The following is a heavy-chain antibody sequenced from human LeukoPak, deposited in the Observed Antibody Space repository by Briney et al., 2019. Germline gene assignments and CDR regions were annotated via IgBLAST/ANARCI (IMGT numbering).Heavy chain of an antibody. CDR3: ARGPMAVAGTFDY. CDR2: IYTSGST. D-gene: IGHD6-19*01. Sequence: SETLSLTCTVSGGSISSYYWGWIRQPAGKGLVWIGRIYTSGSTNYNPSLKSRVTMSVETSKSQLYLKLTSVTAADTAVYYCARGPMAVAGTFDYWGQGTLVTVSS. V-gene: IGHV4-4*07. CDR1: GGSISSYY. J-gene: IGHJ4*02.